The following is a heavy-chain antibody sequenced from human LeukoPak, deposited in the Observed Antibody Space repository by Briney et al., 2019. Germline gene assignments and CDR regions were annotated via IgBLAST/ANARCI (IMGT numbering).Heavy chain of an antibody. CDR3: ARESREIAVAGEDY. V-gene: IGHV1-46*01. Sequence: ASVKVSCTASGYSFTSHYMHWVRQAPGQGLEWMGIINPSGGSTSYAQKFQGRVTMTRDMSTSTVYMELSSLRSEDTAVYYCARESREIAVAGEDYWGQGTLVTVSS. CDR1: GYSFTSHY. J-gene: IGHJ4*02. D-gene: IGHD6-19*01. CDR2: INPSGGST.